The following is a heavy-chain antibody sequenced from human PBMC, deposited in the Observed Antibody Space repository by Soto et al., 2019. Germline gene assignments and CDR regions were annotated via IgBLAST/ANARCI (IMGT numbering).Heavy chain of an antibody. V-gene: IGHV3-30*18. CDR3: AKEYLGSSNVFDV. J-gene: IGHJ3*01. D-gene: IGHD2-2*01. Sequence: SLRLSCVASEITFNNYGFHWVGRTPGKGLQWMAAISSDGNTKNYAESVKGRFFISRDKSRNTVFLHMNSVRAGDTALYYCAKEYLGSSNVFDVWGRGAVVT. CDR1: EITFNNYG. CDR2: ISSDGNTK.